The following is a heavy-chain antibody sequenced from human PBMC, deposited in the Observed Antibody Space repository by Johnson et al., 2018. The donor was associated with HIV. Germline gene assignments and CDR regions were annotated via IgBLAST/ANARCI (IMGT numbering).Heavy chain of an antibody. CDR1: GFIFSTYG. J-gene: IGHJ3*02. Sequence: QVQLVESGGGVVQPGRSVRLYCAASGFIFSTYGMHWVRQAPGKGLEWVAVIWYDGSNEHYADSVKGRFTISRDNSKNTLYLQMNLLRPEDTAVYYCASGVTARAPVFIWGQGTMVTVSS. D-gene: IGHD6-6*01. CDR2: IWYDGSNE. V-gene: IGHV3-33*01. CDR3: ASGVTARAPVFI.